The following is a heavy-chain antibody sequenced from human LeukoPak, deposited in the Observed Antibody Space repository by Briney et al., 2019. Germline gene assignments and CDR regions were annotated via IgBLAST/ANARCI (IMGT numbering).Heavy chain of an antibody. D-gene: IGHD2-15*01. J-gene: IGHJ3*02. Sequence: GGSLRLSCAASGFTSSSYGMSWVRQAPGKGLEWVSAISGSGGSTYYADSVKGRFTISRDNSKNTLYLQMSSLRAEDTAVYYCATRLLVRAMAFDIWGQGTMVTVPS. CDR3: ATRLLVRAMAFDI. CDR2: ISGSGGST. V-gene: IGHV3-23*01. CDR1: GFTSSSYG.